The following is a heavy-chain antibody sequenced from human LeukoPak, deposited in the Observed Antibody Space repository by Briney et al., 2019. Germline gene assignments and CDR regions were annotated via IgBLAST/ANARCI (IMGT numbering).Heavy chain of an antibody. Sequence: GGSLRLSCAASGFTFSGYVMNWVRQAPGKGLAWVSSIPGSGDNTYYADSVKGRFTISRDNSRSTLYLQMNSLSREDTALYYCARRGGSNGWGDFDIWGQGTMVTVSS. CDR1: GFTFSGYV. CDR2: IPGSGDNT. CDR3: ARRGGSNGWGDFDI. J-gene: IGHJ3*02. D-gene: IGHD6-19*01. V-gene: IGHV3-23*01.